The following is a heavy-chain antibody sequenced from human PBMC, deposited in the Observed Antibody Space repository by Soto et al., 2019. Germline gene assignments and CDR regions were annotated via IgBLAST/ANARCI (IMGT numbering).Heavy chain of an antibody. CDR2: ISYDGSNK. Sequence: GGSLRLSCAASGFTFSSYAMHWVRQAPGTGLEWVAVISYDGSNKYYADSVKGRFTISRDNSKNTLYLQMNSLRAEDKAVYYCARAIVVVVPPWFDPWGQGTLVTVSS. V-gene: IGHV3-30-3*01. J-gene: IGHJ5*02. CDR3: ARAIVVVVPPWFDP. D-gene: IGHD2-2*01. CDR1: GFTFSSYA.